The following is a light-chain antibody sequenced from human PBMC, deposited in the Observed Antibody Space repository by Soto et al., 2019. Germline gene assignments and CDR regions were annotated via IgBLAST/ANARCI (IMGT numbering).Light chain of an antibody. Sequence: ETVLTQSPGTLSLSPGERATLSCRASQTIRSNYLAWYRQTPGQAPTLLIYGASNRAAGIADRFSGSGSGTDLTLIISRLEPEDFALYYCQQYGSSPGTCGQGTKVEIK. CDR2: GAS. CDR1: QTIRSNY. V-gene: IGKV3-20*01. CDR3: QQYGSSPGT. J-gene: IGKJ1*01.